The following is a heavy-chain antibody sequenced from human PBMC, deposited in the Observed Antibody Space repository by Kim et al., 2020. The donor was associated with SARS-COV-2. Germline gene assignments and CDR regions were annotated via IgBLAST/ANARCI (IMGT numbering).Heavy chain of an antibody. J-gene: IGHJ5*02. CDR2: ISGDNTVT. CDR3: AKRAFIDWFDP. V-gene: IGHV3-23*01. CDR1: GFTFSNFV. Sequence: GGSLRLSCAASGFTFSNFVMTWVRQAPGKGLEWVSTISGDNTVTNYADSVKGRFTSSRDNSKNTLYLQTNNVRVEDTAMYYCAKRAFIDWFDPWGRGTLVTVSS.